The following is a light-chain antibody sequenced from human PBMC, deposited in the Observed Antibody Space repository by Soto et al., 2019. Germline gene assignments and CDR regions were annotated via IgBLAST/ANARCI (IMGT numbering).Light chain of an antibody. CDR1: SSNIGSNT. V-gene: IGLV1-44*01. J-gene: IGLJ1*01. Sequence: QSVLTQPPSASGTPGQRVTISCSGSSSNIGSNTVNWYQQLPGTAPKLLIYSNNQRPSGVPDRFSGSKSGTSASLAISGLQSEDEADYSCQSYDSSLSGFYVFGTGTKLTVL. CDR2: SNN. CDR3: QSYDSSLSGFYV.